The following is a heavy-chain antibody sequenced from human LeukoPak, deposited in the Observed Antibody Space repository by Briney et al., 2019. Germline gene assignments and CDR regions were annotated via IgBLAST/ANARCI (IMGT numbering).Heavy chain of an antibody. CDR2: ISAYNGNT. V-gene: IGHV1-18*01. CDR1: GYTFTSYG. Sequence: GASVKVSCKASGYTFTSYGISWVRQAPGQGLEWMGWISAYNGNTNYAKKLQGRVNMTTDTSTSTAYMELRSLRSDDTAVYYCAREFYYYDSSGYLDYWGQGTLVTVSS. CDR3: AREFYYYDSSGYLDY. J-gene: IGHJ4*02. D-gene: IGHD3-22*01.